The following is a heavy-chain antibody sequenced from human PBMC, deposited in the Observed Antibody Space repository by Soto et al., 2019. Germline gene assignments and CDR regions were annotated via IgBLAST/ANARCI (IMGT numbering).Heavy chain of an antibody. V-gene: IGHV4-4*07. CDR1: GDFISRYS. D-gene: IGHD3-10*01. CDR2: IYASGST. CDR3: AVLGDFQSSNHAMDA. J-gene: IGHJ6*02. Sequence: AETLSLTCTVSGDFISRYSCSSVRQSAGKGLEWIGRIYASGSTNYNPILKSRLTISVDTSKKQFSLKLGSVTAADTAVYYCAVLGDFQSSNHAMDAWGLGTTVTVSS.